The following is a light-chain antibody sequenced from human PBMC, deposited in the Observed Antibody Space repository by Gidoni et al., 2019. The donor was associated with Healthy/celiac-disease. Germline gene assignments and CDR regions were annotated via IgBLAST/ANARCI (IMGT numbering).Light chain of an antibody. CDR2: KAS. CDR3: QQYNSYSET. CDR1: QSISSW. J-gene: IGKJ2*01. Sequence: DIQMTQSPSTLSASVGDRVTITCRASQSISSWLAWYQQKPGKAPKLLIYKASSLESGVPLRFSGSGSGTEFTLTISSLQPDDFATYYCQQYNSYSETFDQXTKLEIK. V-gene: IGKV1-5*03.